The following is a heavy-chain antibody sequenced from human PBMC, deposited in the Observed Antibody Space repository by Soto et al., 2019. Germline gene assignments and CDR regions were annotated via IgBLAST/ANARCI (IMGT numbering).Heavy chain of an antibody. Sequence: QVQLQESGPGLVKPSETLSLTCSVSSGSVSSGTYYWSWIRQPPGRGLEWIGHIYSSGSTNYNPPLKSRVTIPVDTSKNQFSLILSSVTAADTAMYYCARDGEAAGYQYWGQGTLVTVSS. D-gene: IGHD2-2*03. J-gene: IGHJ1*01. CDR2: IYSSGST. V-gene: IGHV4-61*01. CDR1: SGSVSSGTYY. CDR3: ARDGEAAGYQY.